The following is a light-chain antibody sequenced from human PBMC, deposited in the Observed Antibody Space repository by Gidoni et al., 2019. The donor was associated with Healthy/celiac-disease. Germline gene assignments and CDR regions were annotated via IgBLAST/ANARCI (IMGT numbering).Light chain of an antibody. CDR1: QDISND. CDR2: DAS. J-gene: IGKJ4*01. Sequence: DIQTTQSPSSLSASVGDRVTITCQASQDISNDLNWYQQKPGKAPTLLIYDASNLETGVPSRFSGSVSGTDFTVTISSLQPEDIATYYCQQYDNLFLTFGGXTKLEIK. V-gene: IGKV1-33*01. CDR3: QQYDNLFLT.